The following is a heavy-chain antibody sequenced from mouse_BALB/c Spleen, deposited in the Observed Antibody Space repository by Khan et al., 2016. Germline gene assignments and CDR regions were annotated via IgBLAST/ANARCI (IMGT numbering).Heavy chain of an antibody. V-gene: IGHV3-1*02. J-gene: IGHJ3*01. CDR3: GREEVTGGFAD. CDR2: INYSGST. CDR1: GYSITSGYS. Sequence: EVQLQESGPALVKPSQSLSLTCTVTGYSITSGYSWHWIRQFPGNKREWRGYINYSGSTNYNHYLKSRISISRDTSKNQCCLQLNSVTTEDTATYDCGREEVTGGFADWGKGTLGTVYA. D-gene: IGHD2-3*01.